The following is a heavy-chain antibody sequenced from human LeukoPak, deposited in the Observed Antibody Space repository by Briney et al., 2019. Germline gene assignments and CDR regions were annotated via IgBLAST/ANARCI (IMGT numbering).Heavy chain of an antibody. CDR1: GFTFSSYG. J-gene: IGHJ4*02. V-gene: IGHV3-30*18. CDR3: AKSHFDWLSTIDY. Sequence: GRSLRLSCAASGFTFSSYGMHWVRHAPGKGLEWVAVISYDGSNKYYADSVKGRFTISRDNSKNTLYLQMNSLRAEDTAVYYCAKSHFDWLSTIDYWGQGTLVTGSS. CDR2: ISYDGSNK. D-gene: IGHD3-9*01.